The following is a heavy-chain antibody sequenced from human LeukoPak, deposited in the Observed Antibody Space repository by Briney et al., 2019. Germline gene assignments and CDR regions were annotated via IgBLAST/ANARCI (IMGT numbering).Heavy chain of an antibody. CDR2: IYYSGST. V-gene: IGHV4-59*01. Sequence: SETLSLTCTVSGGSISSYYWSWIRQPPGKGLEWIGYIYYSGSTNYNPSLKSRVTISVDTSKNQFSLKLSSVTAADTAVYYCARSPHCSSTSCYIRWFGPWGQGTLVTVSS. CDR1: GGSISSYY. D-gene: IGHD2-2*02. CDR3: ARSPHCSSTSCYIRWFGP. J-gene: IGHJ5*02.